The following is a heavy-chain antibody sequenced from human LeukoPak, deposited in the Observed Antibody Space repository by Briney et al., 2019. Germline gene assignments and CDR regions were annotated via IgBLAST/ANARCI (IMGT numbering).Heavy chain of an antibody. CDR3: ARFDYYGSGTASDY. CDR2: IRSKANSYAT. Sequence: GGSLRLSCAASGFTFSGSAMHWVRQASGKGLEWVGRIRSKANSYATAYAASVKGRFTISRDDSKNTAYLQMNSLKTEDTAVYYCARFDYYGSGTASDYWGQGTLVTVSS. J-gene: IGHJ4*02. V-gene: IGHV3-73*01. CDR1: GFTFSGSA. D-gene: IGHD3-10*01.